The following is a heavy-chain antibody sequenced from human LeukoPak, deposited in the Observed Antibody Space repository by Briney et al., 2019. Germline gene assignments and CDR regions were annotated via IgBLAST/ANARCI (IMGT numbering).Heavy chain of an antibody. Sequence: GRSLRLSCAASGFTFSSYAMHWVRQAPGKGLEWVSSISSSSSYIYYADSVKGRFTISRDNAKNSLYLQMNSLRAEDTAVYYCASELYYYGSGTYWGQGTLVTVSS. CDR3: ASELYYYGSGTY. J-gene: IGHJ4*02. CDR2: ISSSSSYI. D-gene: IGHD3-10*01. V-gene: IGHV3-21*01. CDR1: GFTFSSYA.